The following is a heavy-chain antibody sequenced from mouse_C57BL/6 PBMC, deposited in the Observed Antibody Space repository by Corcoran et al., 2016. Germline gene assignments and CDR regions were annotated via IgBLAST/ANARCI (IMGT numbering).Heavy chain of an antibody. CDR3: AGYSNTGY. CDR2: INPNNGGT. J-gene: IGHJ2*01. Sequence: EVQLQQSGPELVKPGASVKISCKASGYTFTDYYMNWVKQSHGKSLEWLGDINPNNGGTSYNQKFKGKATLTVDKSSSTAYMELRSLTSEDSAVYYCAGYSNTGYCGQATTLTVSS. D-gene: IGHD2-5*01. V-gene: IGHV1-26*01. CDR1: GYTFTDYY.